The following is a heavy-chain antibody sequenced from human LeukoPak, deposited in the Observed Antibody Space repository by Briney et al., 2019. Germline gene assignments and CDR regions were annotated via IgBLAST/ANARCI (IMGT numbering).Heavy chain of an antibody. J-gene: IGHJ6*02. Sequence: GGSLRLTCAASGFTFSTHWMYWVRQAPGKELVWVSRISGDGSGTSYADSVKGRFTISRDNAKDTLYLQMTSLRVEDTAVYSCASLLTPYHGSGGGGMDVWGQGTTVTVSS. D-gene: IGHD3-10*01. CDR2: ISGDGSGT. V-gene: IGHV3-74*01. CDR3: ASLLTPYHGSGGGGMDV. CDR1: GFTFSTHW.